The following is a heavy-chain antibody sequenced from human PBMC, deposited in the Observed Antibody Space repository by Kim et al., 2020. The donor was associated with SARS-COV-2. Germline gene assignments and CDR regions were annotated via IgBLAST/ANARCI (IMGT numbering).Heavy chain of an antibody. CDR3: AWVNALDI. CDR2: I. D-gene: IGHD2-21*01. Sequence: ISNADSVKGRFTITRDNAKRTLYLQMNSLRAEDAAMYYYAWVNALDIWGQGTMVTVSS. V-gene: IGHV3-11*01. J-gene: IGHJ3*02.